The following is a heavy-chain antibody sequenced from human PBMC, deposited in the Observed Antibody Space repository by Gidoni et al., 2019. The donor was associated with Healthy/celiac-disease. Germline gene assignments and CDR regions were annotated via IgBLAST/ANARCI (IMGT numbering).Heavy chain of an antibody. Sequence: SFSGYYWSWIRQPPGKGLEWIGEINHSGSTNYNPSLKSRVTISVDTSKNQFSLKLSSVTAADTAVYYCARQNYDYVWGSYRRRRLDAFDIWGQGTMVTVSS. CDR1: SFSGYY. D-gene: IGHD3-16*02. CDR3: ARQNYDYVWGSYRRRRLDAFDI. J-gene: IGHJ3*02. V-gene: IGHV4-34*01. CDR2: INHSGST.